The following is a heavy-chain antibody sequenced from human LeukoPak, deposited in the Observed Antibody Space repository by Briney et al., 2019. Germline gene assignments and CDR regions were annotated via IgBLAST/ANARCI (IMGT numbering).Heavy chain of an antibody. J-gene: IGHJ4*02. D-gene: IGHD3-22*01. V-gene: IGHV4-39*07. CDR3: ATLGEYYDSSGYYYN. CDR2: INHSGST. Sequence: HSETLSLTCTVSGGSIRSSYYYWSWIRQPPGKGLEWIGEINHSGSTYYNPSLKSRVTISEDTSKNQFSLKLTSVTAADTAVYYCATLGEYYDSSGYYYNWGQGTLVTVSS. CDR1: GGSIRSSYYY.